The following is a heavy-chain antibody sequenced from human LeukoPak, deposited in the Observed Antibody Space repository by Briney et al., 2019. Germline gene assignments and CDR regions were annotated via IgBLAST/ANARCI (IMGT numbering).Heavy chain of an antibody. D-gene: IGHD2-21*02. CDR2: IYYSGST. V-gene: IGHV4-39*07. Sequence: PSETLSLTCTVSGGSISSSSYYWGWIRQPPGKGLEWIGSIYYSGSTYYNPSLKSRVSISVDTSKNQFSLKLSSVTAADTAVYYCASRSPCVRGGDCFDPFDYWGQGTLVTVSS. CDR1: GGSISSSSYY. CDR3: ASRSPCVRGGDCFDPFDY. J-gene: IGHJ4*02.